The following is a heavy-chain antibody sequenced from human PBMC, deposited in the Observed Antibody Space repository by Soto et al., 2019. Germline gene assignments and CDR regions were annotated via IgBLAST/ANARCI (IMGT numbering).Heavy chain of an antibody. J-gene: IGHJ4*02. CDR2: ISYSGSA. Sequence: QVQLQESGPGLVKPSQTLSLTCTVSGGSISSAEYYWSWMRQPPGKGLEWIGYISYSGSADYNPSLKSRVTISIDMPKNQFSLRLSSVTAADTAVYYCARDKAYGGASGYWGPGTLVTVSS. D-gene: IGHD2-21*01. CDR1: GGSISSAEYY. V-gene: IGHV4-30-4*01. CDR3: ARDKAYGGASGY.